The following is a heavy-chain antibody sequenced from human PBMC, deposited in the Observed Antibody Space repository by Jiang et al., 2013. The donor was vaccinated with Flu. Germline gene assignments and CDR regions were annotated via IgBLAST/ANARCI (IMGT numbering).Heavy chain of an antibody. V-gene: IGHV4-4*09. CDR2: IYTSGST. Sequence: GSGLVKPSETLSLTCTVSGGSISSYYWSWIRQPPGKGLEWIGYIYTSGSTNYNPSLKSRVTISVDTSKNQFSLKLSSVTAADTAVYYCARVLYGAYYYYYYMDVWGKGTTVTVSS. CDR1: GGSISSYY. D-gene: IGHD4-17*01. J-gene: IGHJ6*03. CDR3: ARVLYGAYYYYYYMDV.